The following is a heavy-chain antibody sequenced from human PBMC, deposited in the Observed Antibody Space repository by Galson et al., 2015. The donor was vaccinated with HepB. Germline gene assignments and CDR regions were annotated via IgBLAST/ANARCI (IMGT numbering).Heavy chain of an antibody. J-gene: IGHJ5*02. D-gene: IGHD3-9*01. CDR3: AKDWLEVTYYDILTGYTGGWFDP. Sequence: SLRLSCAASGFTFSSYAMSWVRQAPGKGLEWVSAISGSGGSTCYADSVKGRFTISRDNSKNTLYLQMNSLRAEDTAVYYCAKDWLEVTYYDILTGYTGGWFDPWGQGTLVTVSS. V-gene: IGHV3-23*01. CDR2: ISGSGGST. CDR1: GFTFSSYA.